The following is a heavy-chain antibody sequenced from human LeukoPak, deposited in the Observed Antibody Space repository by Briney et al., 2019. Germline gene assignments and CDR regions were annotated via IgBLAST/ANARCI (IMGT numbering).Heavy chain of an antibody. CDR3: ARSELNDYFKY. J-gene: IGHJ4*02. CDR1: GYSISSGYD. Sequence: SETLSLTCTVSGYSISSGYDWGWMRQAPGKGLEWLASISQSGDTYNNPSLKSRVPLSVDTSKNQLSLKLTSVTAADTAVYFCARSELNDYFKYWGQGILVTVSS. CDR2: ISQSGDT. D-gene: IGHD3-16*01. V-gene: IGHV4-38-2*02.